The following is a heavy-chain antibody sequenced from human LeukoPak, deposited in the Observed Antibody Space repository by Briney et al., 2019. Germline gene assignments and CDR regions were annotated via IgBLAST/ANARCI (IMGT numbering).Heavy chain of an antibody. V-gene: IGHV1-46*01. CDR2: INPSGGST. CDR1: GYTFTSYY. CDR3: ARGGVGSGCSCYSFCWFDP. D-gene: IGHD2-15*01. Sequence: ASVKVSCKASGYTFTSYYMHWVRQAPGQGLEWMGIINPSGGSTSYAQKFQGRVTMTRDTSTSTVYMELSSLRSEDTAVYYCARGGVGSGCSCYSFCWFDPWGQGTLVTVSS. J-gene: IGHJ5*02.